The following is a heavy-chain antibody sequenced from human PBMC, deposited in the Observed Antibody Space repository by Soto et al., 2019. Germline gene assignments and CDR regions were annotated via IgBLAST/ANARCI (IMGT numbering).Heavy chain of an antibody. CDR2: ISFDGINK. J-gene: IGHJ3*01. V-gene: IGHV3-30*03. D-gene: IGHD3-16*02. CDR1: GFIFSTYG. Sequence: QVQLVESGGGVVQPGRSLRLSCAASGFIFSTYGMHWVRQAPGKGLEWVAVISFDGINKYSADSVKGRFSISRHNSNNTLYLQSSSLGACDTAVYYCGAQTSYDYVGWSYRYWGDAFDRWGQRTMVSVSS. CDR3: GAQTSYDYVGWSYRYWGDAFDR.